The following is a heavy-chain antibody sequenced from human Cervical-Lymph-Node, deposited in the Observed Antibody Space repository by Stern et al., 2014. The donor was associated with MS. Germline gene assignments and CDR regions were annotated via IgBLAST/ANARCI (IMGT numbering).Heavy chain of an antibody. D-gene: IGHD3-10*01. CDR2: IWYDGSNK. V-gene: IGHV3-33*01. CDR3: ARDRGGKGPVDY. J-gene: IGHJ4*02. Sequence: VQLVESGGGVVQPGRSLRLSCAASGFTFRSYGMHWVRQAPGKGLGWVAVIWYDGSNKYYADSVKGRFTISRDNSKNTLYLQMNSLRAEDTAVYYCARDRGGKGPVDYWGQGTLVTVSS. CDR1: GFTFRSYG.